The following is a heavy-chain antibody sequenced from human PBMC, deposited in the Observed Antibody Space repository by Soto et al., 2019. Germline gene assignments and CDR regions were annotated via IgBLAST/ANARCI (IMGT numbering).Heavy chain of an antibody. V-gene: IGHV1-3*01. CDR2: INAGNGNT. CDR1: GYTFTSYA. D-gene: IGHD3-22*01. J-gene: IGHJ4*02. Sequence: QVQLVQSGAEVKKPGASVKVSCKASGYTFTSYAMHWVRQAPGQRLEWMGWINAGNGNTKYSQKFQGRVTITRDTSAIPAYMEVSSLRSEDTAVYYCARGDYYDIHDYWGQGTLVTVSS. CDR3: ARGDYYDIHDY.